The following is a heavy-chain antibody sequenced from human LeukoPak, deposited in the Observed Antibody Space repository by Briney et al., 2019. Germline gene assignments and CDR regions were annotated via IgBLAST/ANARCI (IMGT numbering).Heavy chain of an antibody. V-gene: IGHV4-39*07. J-gene: IGHJ5*02. D-gene: IGHD3-10*01. CDR2: IHYSGTT. Sequence: SETLSLTCTVSGDSITSRSYYWGWIRQAPGKGLEWIASIHYSGTTYYKPSLKSRVTISVDTSKNQFSLRLSSVTAADTAVYYCARGGGSGSYYGNWFDPWGQGTLVTVSS. CDR1: GDSITSRSYY. CDR3: ARGGGSGSYYGNWFDP.